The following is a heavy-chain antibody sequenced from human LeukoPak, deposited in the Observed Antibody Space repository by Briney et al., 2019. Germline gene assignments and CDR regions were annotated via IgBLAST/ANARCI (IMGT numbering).Heavy chain of an antibody. J-gene: IGHJ4*02. CDR1: GFTFSSYD. CDR2: ISYGGGDE. Sequence: GRSLRLSCSASGFTFSSYDMLWVRQAPGKGLEWLTLISYGGGDEYYAESVRGRFTISRDNSKNTLYLQMNSLRPEDTALYYCARGGYSNGWASGFDYWGQGTLVTVSS. D-gene: IGHD6-19*01. V-gene: IGHV3-30-3*01. CDR3: ARGGYSNGWASGFDY.